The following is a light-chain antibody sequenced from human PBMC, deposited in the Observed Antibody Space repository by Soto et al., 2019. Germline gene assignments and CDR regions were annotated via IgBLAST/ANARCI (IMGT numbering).Light chain of an antibody. CDR1: TSDVGGYIY. CDR3: SSYTSTSTWV. CDR2: EVS. V-gene: IGLV2-14*01. Sequence: QAVVTQPASVSGSPGQSITISCTGTTSDVGGYIYVSWYQHHPGKAPKLMIYEVSNRPSGISNRFSGSKSGNTASLTISGLQAEDEAEYYCSSYTSTSTWVFGGGTKLTVL. J-gene: IGLJ3*02.